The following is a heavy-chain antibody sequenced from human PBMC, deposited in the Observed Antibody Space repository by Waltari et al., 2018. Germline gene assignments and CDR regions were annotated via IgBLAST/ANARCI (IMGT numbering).Heavy chain of an antibody. J-gene: IGHJ6*02. Sequence: QVQLQQWGAGLLKPSETLSLTCAVYGGSFSGSYWSWSRRPPGQGLEWLGEINHSGSTNYNPSLKSRGTISVDTSKNQFSLKLSSVTAADTAVYYCARQTNTAMHQGPSGYGMDVWGQGTTVTVSS. CDR3: ARQTNTAMHQGPSGYGMDV. V-gene: IGHV4-34*01. CDR2: INHSGST. CDR1: GGSFSGSY. D-gene: IGHD5-18*01.